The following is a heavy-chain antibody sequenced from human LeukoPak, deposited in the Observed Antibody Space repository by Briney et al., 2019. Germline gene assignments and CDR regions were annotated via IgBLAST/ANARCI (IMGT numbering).Heavy chain of an antibody. CDR3: ARPPYYDFWSGYPYYFDY. V-gene: IGHV4-39*01. D-gene: IGHD3-3*01. CDR1: GGSISSSSYY. J-gene: IGHJ4*02. Sequence: SETLSLTCTVSGGSISSSSYYWGWIRQPPGKGLEWIGSIYYSGSTYYNPSLKSRVTISVDTSKNQFSLKLSSVTAADTAVYYCARPPYYDFWSGYPYYFDYWGQGTLVTVSS. CDR2: IYYSGST.